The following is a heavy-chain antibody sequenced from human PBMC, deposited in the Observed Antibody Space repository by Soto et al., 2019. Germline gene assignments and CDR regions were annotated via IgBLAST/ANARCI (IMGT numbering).Heavy chain of an antibody. J-gene: IGHJ4*02. D-gene: IGHD3-9*01. Sequence: QVQLVESGGGVVQPGRSLRLSCAASGFTFSSYAMHWVRQAPGKGLEWVAVISYDGTKKYYADSVKGRFAISRDKSKNTVYLQMNSLRPEDTAVYFCAKEEAGGSYDILTGYYVMGYWGQGTLVTVSS. CDR3: AKEEAGGSYDILTGYYVMGY. CDR2: ISYDGTKK. V-gene: IGHV3-30*09. CDR1: GFTFSSYA.